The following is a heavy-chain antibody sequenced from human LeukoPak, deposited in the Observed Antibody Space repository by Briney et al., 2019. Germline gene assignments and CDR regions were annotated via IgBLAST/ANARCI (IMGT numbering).Heavy chain of an antibody. Sequence: GGSLRLSCAASGFTFSSYAMHWVRQAPGKGLEWVAVISYDGSNKYYADSVKGRFTISRDNSKNTLYLQMNSLRAEDTAVYYCARDSGHSWSEHNLRGPSRWGQGTLVTVSS. D-gene: IGHD3-3*02. CDR3: ARDSGHSWSEHNLRGPSR. V-gene: IGHV3-30-3*01. J-gene: IGHJ4*02. CDR2: ISYDGSNK. CDR1: GFTFSSYA.